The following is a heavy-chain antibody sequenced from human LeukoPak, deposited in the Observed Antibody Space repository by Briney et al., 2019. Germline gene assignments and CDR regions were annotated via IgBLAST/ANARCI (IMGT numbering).Heavy chain of an antibody. CDR2: ISSSGGST. J-gene: IGHJ4*02. CDR3: AKVWRFLEWLSHFDY. Sequence: GGSLRLSCAASGFTFSSYAMSWVRQAPGKGLEWVSAISSSGGSTYYADSVKGRFTISRDNSKNTLYLQMNSLRAEDTAVYYCAKVWRFLEWLSHFDYWGQGTLVTVSS. D-gene: IGHD3-3*01. V-gene: IGHV3-23*01. CDR1: GFTFSSYA.